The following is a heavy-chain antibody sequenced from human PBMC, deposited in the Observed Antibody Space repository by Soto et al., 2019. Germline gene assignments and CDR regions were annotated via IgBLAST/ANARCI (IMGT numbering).Heavy chain of an antibody. CDR3: AICSNRNPLYYRGMDV. D-gene: IGHD3-10*02. V-gene: IGHV1-69*06. CDR1: GGAFTNYS. CDR2: IIPLHNTS. Sequence: QVQLLQSGAEVKKPGSSVKVSCKVSGGAFTNYSLNWVRHAPGQGLEWLGGIIPLHNTSNYSLKLLGRGSVTADISSNTVYMHLSGLTYDDTATDSCAICSNRNPLYYRGMDVWGQGTTVTVSS. J-gene: IGHJ6*02.